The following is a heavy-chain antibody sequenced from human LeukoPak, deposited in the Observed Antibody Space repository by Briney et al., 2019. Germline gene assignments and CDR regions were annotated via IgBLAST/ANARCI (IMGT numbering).Heavy chain of an antibody. CDR3: ARGCNVPTVLLWFGESAVMFDP. Sequence: GASVKVSCKASGYTFTGYYMHWVRQAPGQGLEWMGWINPNSGGTNYAQKFQGRVTMTRDTSISTAYMELSRLRSDDTAVYYCARGCNVPTVLLWFGESAVMFDPWGQGTLVTVSS. CDR2: INPNSGGT. D-gene: IGHD3-10*01. J-gene: IGHJ5*02. V-gene: IGHV1-2*02. CDR1: GYTFTGYY.